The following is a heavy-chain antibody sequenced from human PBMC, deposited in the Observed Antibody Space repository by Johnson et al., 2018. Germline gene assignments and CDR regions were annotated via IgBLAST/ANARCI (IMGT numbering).Heavy chain of an antibody. D-gene: IGHD3-22*01. V-gene: IGHV1-69*05. CDR2: IIPMFGTA. Sequence: QVQLVQSGAEVKKPGSSVKVSCKASGGTFSSYAISWVRQAPGQGLEWMGGIIPMFGTANYAQKFQGRVTITTDESTSTAYMELTSLRSDDTAVYYCARAEVEYYYDRSGSFYFADWGQGTLVTVSS. CDR1: GGTFSSYA. J-gene: IGHJ4*02. CDR3: ARAEVEYYYDRSGSFYFAD.